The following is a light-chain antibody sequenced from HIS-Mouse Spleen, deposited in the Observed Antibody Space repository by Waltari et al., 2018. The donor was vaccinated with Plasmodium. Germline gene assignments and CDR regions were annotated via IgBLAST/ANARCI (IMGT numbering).Light chain of an antibody. Sequence: ELVITQSPATLPVSTGDRATLSCMASQSVSSNLAWYQQKPGQAPRLLIYGASTRATGIPARFSGSGSGTEFTLTISSLQSEDFAVYYCQQYNNWSFTCGPGTKVDIK. CDR1: QSVSSN. CDR3: QQYNNWSFT. J-gene: IGKJ3*01. V-gene: IGKV3-15*01. CDR2: GAS.